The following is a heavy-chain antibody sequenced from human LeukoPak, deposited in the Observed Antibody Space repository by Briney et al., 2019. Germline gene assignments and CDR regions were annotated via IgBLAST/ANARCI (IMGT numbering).Heavy chain of an antibody. D-gene: IGHD6-19*01. CDR2: INTNTGNP. Sequence: VKVSCKASGYTFTSYAMNWVRQAPGQGLEWMGWINTNTGNPTYAQGFTGRFVFSLDTSVSTAYLQICSLKAEDTAVYYCARGLAGRTPAAVDYWGQGTLVTVSS. J-gene: IGHJ4*02. CDR1: GYTFTSYA. CDR3: ARGLAGRTPAAVDY. V-gene: IGHV7-4-1*01.